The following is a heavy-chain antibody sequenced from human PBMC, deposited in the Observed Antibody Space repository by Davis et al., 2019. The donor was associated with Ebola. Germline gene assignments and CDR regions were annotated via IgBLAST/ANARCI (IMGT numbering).Heavy chain of an antibody. CDR2: FDPEDGEA. CDR1: GYTLTELS. D-gene: IGHD6-6*01. Sequence: AASVKVSCKVSGYTLTELSMHWVRQAPGKGLEWMGSFDPEDGEAIYAQKFQGRVTMTRDTSTSTVYMELSSLRSDDTAVYYCARSSSGGYYFDYWGQGTLVTVSS. CDR3: ARSSSGGYYFDY. J-gene: IGHJ4*02. V-gene: IGHV1-24*01.